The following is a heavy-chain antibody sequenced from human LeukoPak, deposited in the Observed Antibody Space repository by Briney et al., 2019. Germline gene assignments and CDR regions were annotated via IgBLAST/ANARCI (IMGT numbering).Heavy chain of an antibody. CDR3: ARDLLENGYASCIAY. J-gene: IGHJ4*02. V-gene: IGHV4-4*07. Sequence: SETLSLTCTVSGGSISSYYWSWIRQPAGKGLEWIGRIYSSGSTYYNPSLKSRVTMSVDSSKNQFSLKLSSVTAADTAVYYCARDLLENGYASCIAYWGQGTLVTVSS. D-gene: IGHD5-12*01. CDR2: IYSSGST. CDR1: GGSISSYY.